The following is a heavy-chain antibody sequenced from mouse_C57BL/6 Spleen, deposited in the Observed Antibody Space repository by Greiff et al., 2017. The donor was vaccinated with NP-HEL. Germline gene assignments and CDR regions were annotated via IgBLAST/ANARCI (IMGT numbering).Heavy chain of an antibody. CDR3: AREGDYYDYDGFAY. Sequence: EVKLVESGGGLVKPGGSLKLSCAASGFTFSSYAMSWVRQTPEKRLEWVATISDGGSYTYYPDNVKGRFTITRDNAKNNLYLQMSHLKSEDTAMYYCAREGDYYDYDGFAYWGQGTLVTVSA. D-gene: IGHD2-4*01. CDR2: ISDGGSYT. V-gene: IGHV5-4*01. CDR1: GFTFSSYA. J-gene: IGHJ3*01.